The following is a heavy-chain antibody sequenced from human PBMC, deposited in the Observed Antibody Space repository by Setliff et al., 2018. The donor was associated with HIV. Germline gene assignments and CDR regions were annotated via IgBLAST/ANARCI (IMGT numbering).Heavy chain of an antibody. V-gene: IGHV4-34*01. CDR3: ATCRHRPSNWFDP. Sequence: SETLSLTCAVYGGSFSDYYWSWIRQPPGKGLEWIGEINHSGSTNYNPSLKSRVTISVDRSGNQFSLRLTSVTAADTAVYYCATCRHRPSNWFDPWGQGTVVTAPQ. J-gene: IGHJ5*02. CDR1: GGSFSDYY. CDR2: INHSGST.